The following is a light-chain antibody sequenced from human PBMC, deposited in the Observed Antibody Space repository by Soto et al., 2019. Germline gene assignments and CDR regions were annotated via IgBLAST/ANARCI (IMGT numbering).Light chain of an antibody. V-gene: IGKV4-1*01. Sequence: DIVMTQSPDSLAVSLGERATINCKSSQRGLYSSNNNNYLAWYQQKPGQPPKLLIYWASTRESGVPDRFSGSGSGTDFTLYLSSLQAEDVAVYYCQQYYSTPLTFGGGTKVEIK. J-gene: IGKJ4*01. CDR1: QRGLYSSNNNNY. CDR3: QQYYSTPLT. CDR2: WAS.